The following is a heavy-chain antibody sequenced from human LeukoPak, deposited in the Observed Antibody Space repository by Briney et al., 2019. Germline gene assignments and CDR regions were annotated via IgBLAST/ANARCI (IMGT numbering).Heavy chain of an antibody. D-gene: IGHD4-23*01. CDR1: GFTFSSYG. V-gene: IGHV3-74*01. Sequence: PGGSLRLSCAASGFTFSSYGMHWVRRVPGKGLVWVSYINNDGSNTNYADSVKGRFTISRDNSKNTLYLQMNSLRAEDTAVYYCARRPSVVTPYYYYYYMDVWGKGTTVTVSS. J-gene: IGHJ6*03. CDR2: INNDGSNT. CDR3: ARRPSVVTPYYYYYYMDV.